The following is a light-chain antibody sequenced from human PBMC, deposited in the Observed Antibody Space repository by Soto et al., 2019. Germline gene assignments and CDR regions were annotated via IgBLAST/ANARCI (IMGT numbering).Light chain of an antibody. CDR2: QVS. CDR3: MQDSHWPIT. Sequence: DVVMTQSPLSLPVTLGQPASISYRSNQSLVYSNGIAYLSWFQQRPGRSPRRLIYQVSKRASGVPARFSGSGSGTDFALKISRVEAEDVGIYYCMQDSHWPITFGQGTKVDIK. CDR1: QSLVYSNGIAY. J-gene: IGKJ1*01. V-gene: IGKV2-30*01.